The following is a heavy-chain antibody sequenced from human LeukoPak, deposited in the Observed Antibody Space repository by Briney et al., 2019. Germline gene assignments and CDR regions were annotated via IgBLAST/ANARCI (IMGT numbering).Heavy chain of an antibody. CDR3: AKGYSYGPDAFDI. V-gene: IGHV3-23*01. Sequence: GGSLRLSCAASGFTFSSYAMSWVRQAPGKGLEWVSAISGSGGSTYYADSVKSPFTISRDNSKNTLYLQMNSLRAEDTAVYYCAKGYSYGPDAFDIWGQGTMVTVSS. CDR1: GFTFSSYA. J-gene: IGHJ3*02. CDR2: ISGSGGST. D-gene: IGHD5-18*01.